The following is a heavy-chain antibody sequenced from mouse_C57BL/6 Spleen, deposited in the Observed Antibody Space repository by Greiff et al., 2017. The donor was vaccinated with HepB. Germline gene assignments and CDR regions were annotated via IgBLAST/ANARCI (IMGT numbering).Heavy chain of an antibody. CDR1: GYSITSGYY. D-gene: IGHD2-3*01. V-gene: IGHV3-6*01. Sequence: EVKLQESGPGLVKPSQSLSLTCSVTGYSITSGYYWNWIRQFPGNKLEWMGYISYDGSNNYNPSLKNRISITRDTSKNQFFLKLNSVTTEDTATYYCAREDGYFAMDDWGQGTSVTVSS. J-gene: IGHJ4*01. CDR2: ISYDGSN. CDR3: AREDGYFAMDD.